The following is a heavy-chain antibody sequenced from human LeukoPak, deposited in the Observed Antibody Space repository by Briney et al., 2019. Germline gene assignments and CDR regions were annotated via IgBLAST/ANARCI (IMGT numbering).Heavy chain of an antibody. CDR2: IYYSGST. CDR3: ARGPVGGTTYNDGDAFDI. V-gene: IGHV4-59*01. D-gene: IGHD1-7*01. CDR1: GASMSNYY. J-gene: IGHJ3*02. Sequence: SETLSLTCSVSGASMSNYYWSWIRQPPGKGLEWIGYIYYSGSTNYNPSLKSRVTISVDTSKNQFSLKLSSVTAADTAVYYCARGPVGGTTYNDGDAFDIWGQGTMVTVSS.